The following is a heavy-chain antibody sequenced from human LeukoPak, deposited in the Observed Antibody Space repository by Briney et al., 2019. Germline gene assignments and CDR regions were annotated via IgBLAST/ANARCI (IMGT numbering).Heavy chain of an antibody. V-gene: IGHV3-23*01. J-gene: IGHJ4*02. CDR2: ISGSGGST. Sequence: PGGSLRLSCAASGFTFSSYAMSWVRQAPGKGLEWVSAISGSGGSTHYADSVGGRFTISRDNSKNTLFLQMNSLRDEDTAVYYCAKDLYSNYGPADYWGQGNLVTVSS. D-gene: IGHD4-11*01. CDR1: GFTFSSYA. CDR3: AKDLYSNYGPADY.